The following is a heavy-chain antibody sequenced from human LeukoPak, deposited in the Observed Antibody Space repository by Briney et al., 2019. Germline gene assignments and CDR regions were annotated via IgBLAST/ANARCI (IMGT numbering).Heavy chain of an antibody. J-gene: IGHJ4*02. CDR1: GFTFSSYA. CDR3: ANYLSGSYYVFDY. CDR2: ISGSGGST. Sequence: PGGSLRLSCAASGFTFSSYAMSWVRQAPGKGLEWVSAISGSGGSTYYADSVKGRFTISRDNSKNTLYLQMNSLRAEDTAVYYCANYLSGSYYVFDYWGQGTLVTVSS. D-gene: IGHD1-26*01. V-gene: IGHV3-23*01.